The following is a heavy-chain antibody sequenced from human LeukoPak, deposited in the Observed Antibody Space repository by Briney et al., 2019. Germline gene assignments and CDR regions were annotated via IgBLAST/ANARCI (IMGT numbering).Heavy chain of an antibody. CDR2: IKSNTDGGTT. J-gene: IGHJ4*02. V-gene: IGHV3-15*07. CDR3: TTRVPLADY. CDR1: GFTFSNAW. D-gene: IGHD3-10*02. Sequence: GGSLRLSCAASGFTFSNAWMNWVRQAPGKGLEWVGRIKSNTDGGTTDYAAPVKGRFTISRDDSKNTLYLQMNSLKTEDTAVYYCTTRVPLADYWGQGTLVTVSS.